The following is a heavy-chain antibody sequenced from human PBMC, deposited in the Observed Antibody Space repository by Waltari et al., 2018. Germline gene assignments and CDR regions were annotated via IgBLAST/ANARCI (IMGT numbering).Heavy chain of an antibody. CDR2: MLYDGSNK. V-gene: IGHV3-33*01. J-gene: IGHJ4*02. CDR1: GFTVSSSG. CDR3: ARDYLDGYNAFDY. Sequence: QVQLVESGGGVVQPGRSLRLSCAASGFTVSSSGMHWVRQAPGKGLEWVALMLYDGSNKYYADSVKGRFTISRDNSRNTLYLQMDSRRVEDTAVYYCARDYLDGYNAFDYWGQGTLVTVSS. D-gene: IGHD5-12*01.